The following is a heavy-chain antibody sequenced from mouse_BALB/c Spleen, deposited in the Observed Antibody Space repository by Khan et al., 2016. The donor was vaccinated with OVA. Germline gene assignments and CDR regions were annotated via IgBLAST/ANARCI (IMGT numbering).Heavy chain of an antibody. CDR1: GYTFTTYW. J-gene: IGHJ2*01. CDR2: INPTSGYT. CDR3: TRDRIDY. V-gene: IGHV1-7*01. Sequence: VQLQESGAELAKPGASVKMSCKASGYTFTTYWMHWVKQRPGQGLEWIGYINPTSGYTDYNEKFKYRATLSADKSSSTAYMQLSSLTSEDSAVYYCTRDRIDYWGQGTTLTVSS.